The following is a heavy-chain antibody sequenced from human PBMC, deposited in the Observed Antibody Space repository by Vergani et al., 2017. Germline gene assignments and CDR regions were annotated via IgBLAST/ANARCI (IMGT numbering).Heavy chain of an antibody. CDR3: AREAGGRDAVDI. CDR2: IIPMFGTA. V-gene: IGHV1-69*06. Sequence: QVQLVQSGTEVKKPGSSVKVSCKASGGTFSSYGISWVRQAPGQGLEWMGGIIPMFGTANYAQKFQGRVTITADKSTSTAYMELSSLRSEDTAVYYCAREAGGRDAVDIWGQGTMVTVSS. CDR1: GGTFSSYG. J-gene: IGHJ3*02. D-gene: IGHD2-15*01.